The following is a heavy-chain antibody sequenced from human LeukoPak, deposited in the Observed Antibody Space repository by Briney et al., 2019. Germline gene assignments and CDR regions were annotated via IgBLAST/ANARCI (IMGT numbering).Heavy chain of an antibody. CDR2: MWYDGSNK. CDR3: GRDLFMIVVPGQNVLDY. CDR1: GCTFSRGG. J-gene: IGHJ4*02. D-gene: IGHD3-22*01. V-gene: IGHV3-33*01. Sequence: PWGSLTLTCAVSGCTFSRGGKHWIRQAQGKGMELVAVMWYDGSNKYYADSVKGRFTISRDSSKNTLYLQMNSLRAEDTAVYYCGRDLFMIVVPGQNVLDYWGQGTLVTVSS.